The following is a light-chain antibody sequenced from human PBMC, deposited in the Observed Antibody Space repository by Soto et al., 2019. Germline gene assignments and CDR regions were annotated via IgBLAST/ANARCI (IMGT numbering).Light chain of an antibody. Sequence: IMMTQSPATLSVSPGERATLSCRASQSVSSIQLAWYQQKPGQAPRLLIYGASTRVTGIPARFSGSGSGTEFTLTISSLQSEDFAVYYCQQYNNWPPWTFGQGTKVDIK. CDR1: QSVSSI. CDR2: GAS. CDR3: QQYNNWPPWT. V-gene: IGKV3-15*01. J-gene: IGKJ1*01.